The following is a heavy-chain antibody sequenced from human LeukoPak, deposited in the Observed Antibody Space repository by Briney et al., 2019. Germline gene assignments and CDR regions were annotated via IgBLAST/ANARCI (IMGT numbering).Heavy chain of an antibody. J-gene: IGHJ4*02. CDR2: INPSGGST. CDR3: ARDFWSGYYAY. Sequence: ASVKVPCKASGYTFTSYYMHWVRQAPGQGLEWMGIINPSGGSTSYAQKFQGRVTMTRDTSTSTVYMELSSLRSEDTAVYYCARDFWSGYYAYWGQGTLVTVSS. D-gene: IGHD3-3*01. V-gene: IGHV1-46*03. CDR1: GYTFTSYY.